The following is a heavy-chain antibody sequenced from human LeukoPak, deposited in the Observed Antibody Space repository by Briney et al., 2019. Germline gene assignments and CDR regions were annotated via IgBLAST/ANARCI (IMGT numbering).Heavy chain of an antibody. J-gene: IGHJ4*02. Sequence: PGGSLRLSCAASGFTVSNNYMTWVRQAPGKGLEWVSAISANGGGTYYADSVKGRFTISRDNSKNTLYLQMNSLRAEDTAVYYCAKGSSPFDYWGQGTLVTVSS. D-gene: IGHD6-13*01. CDR3: AKGSSPFDY. CDR2: ISANGGGT. CDR1: GFTVSNNY. V-gene: IGHV3-23*01.